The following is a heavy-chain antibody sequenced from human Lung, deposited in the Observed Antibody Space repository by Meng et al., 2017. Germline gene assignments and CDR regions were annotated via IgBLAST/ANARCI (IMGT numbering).Heavy chain of an antibody. CDR1: GFTFSSYS. CDR2: ISSSPT. Sequence: EVQLVESGGGLVKPGGSLRLSCAASGFTFSSYSMNWVRQAPGKGREWVSSISSSPTYADSVKGRFTISRDNAENSLYLQMNSLRVEDTAVYFCARGRVVVSATPSDYWGQGTLVTVSS. V-gene: IGHV3-21*01. J-gene: IGHJ4*02. D-gene: IGHD2-15*01. CDR3: ARGRVVVSATPSDY.